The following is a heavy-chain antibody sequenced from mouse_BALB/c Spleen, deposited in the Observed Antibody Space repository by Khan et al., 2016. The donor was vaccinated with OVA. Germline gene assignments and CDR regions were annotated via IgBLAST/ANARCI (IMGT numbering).Heavy chain of an antibody. CDR1: GFSLSRYS. D-gene: IGHD2-14*01. J-gene: IGHJ4*01. V-gene: IGHV2-6-4*01. Sequence: VELKESGPGLVAPSQSLSITCTVSGFSLSRYSVHWVRQPPGKGLEWLGMIWGGGNTDYNSTLKSRLNINKDNSKSQVFLTMNSLQTDDTAMYYCARTYYIYDGYYAMDYWGQGTSVTVSS. CDR3: ARTYYIYDGYYAMDY. CDR2: IWGGGNT.